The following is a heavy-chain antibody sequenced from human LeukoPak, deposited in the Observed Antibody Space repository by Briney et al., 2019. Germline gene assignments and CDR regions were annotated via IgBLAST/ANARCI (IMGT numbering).Heavy chain of an antibody. CDR1: GGSFSGYY. D-gene: IGHD6-6*01. V-gene: IGHV4-34*01. CDR2: INHSGST. CDR3: ARDLIAARPDAFAFDI. Sequence: SETLSLTCAVYGGSFSGYYWSWIRQPPGKGLEWIGEINHSGSTNYNPSLKSRVTISVDTSKNQFSLKLSSVTAADTAVYYCARDLIAARPDAFAFDIWGQGTMVTVSS. J-gene: IGHJ3*02.